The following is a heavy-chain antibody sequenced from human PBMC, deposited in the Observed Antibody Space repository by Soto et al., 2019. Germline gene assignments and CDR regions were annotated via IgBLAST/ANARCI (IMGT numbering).Heavy chain of an antibody. D-gene: IGHD3-10*01. CDR3: AHTVRGVIMGIDWYFDL. CDR2: IYWDDDK. CDR1: GFSLSTSGVG. Sequence: QITLKESGPTLVKPTQTLTLTCTFSGFSLSTSGVGVGWIRQPPGKALEWLALIYWDDDKRYSPSLKSRLTITKHTSLNQVVLTMTNMDPVDTATYYRAHTVRGVIMGIDWYFDLWGRGTLVTVSS. J-gene: IGHJ2*01. V-gene: IGHV2-5*02.